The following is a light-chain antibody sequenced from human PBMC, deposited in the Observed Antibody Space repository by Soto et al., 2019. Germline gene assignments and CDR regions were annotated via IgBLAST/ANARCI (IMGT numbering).Light chain of an antibody. CDR2: YDS. Sequence: SSELTQPPSVSVAPGKTARITCGGNNIGSKSVHWYQQKPGQAPVLVIYYDSDRPSGIPERFSGSNSGNTATLTISRVEAGDEADYFCQVWDSSSDRYVFGTGTKLTVL. CDR1: NIGSKS. V-gene: IGLV3-21*04. J-gene: IGLJ1*01. CDR3: QVWDSSSDRYV.